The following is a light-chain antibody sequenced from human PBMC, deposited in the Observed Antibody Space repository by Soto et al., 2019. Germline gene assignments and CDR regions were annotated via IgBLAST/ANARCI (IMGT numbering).Light chain of an antibody. J-gene: IGKJ4*01. Sequence: EIVLTQXPGXLSLSPGERATLSCTASQSVSNNYLAWYQQKPGQAPRLLIYGASIRATGIPDRFSGGGSGTDFTLTISRLEPEDFAVYYCQQFSSYPLTFGGGTKVDIK. CDR3: QQFSSYPLT. CDR2: GAS. V-gene: IGKV3-20*01. CDR1: QSVSNNY.